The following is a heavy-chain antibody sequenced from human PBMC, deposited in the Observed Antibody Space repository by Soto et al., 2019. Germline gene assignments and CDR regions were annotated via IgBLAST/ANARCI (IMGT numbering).Heavy chain of an antibody. CDR2: INPMFTTT. CDR3: ARGYASSETHGFEI. CDR1: GGTFSSFP. V-gene: IGHV1-69*01. Sequence: QVQLVQSGAEVKKPGSSVKVSCKASGGTFSSFPISWVRQGPGQGLEWTGGINPMFTTTNYAPKFQGRVTLIADESTGTAVMGLSSLRPEDTAVSYFARGYASSETHGFEIWGQGTMVTVSS. D-gene: IGHD3-22*01. J-gene: IGHJ3*02.